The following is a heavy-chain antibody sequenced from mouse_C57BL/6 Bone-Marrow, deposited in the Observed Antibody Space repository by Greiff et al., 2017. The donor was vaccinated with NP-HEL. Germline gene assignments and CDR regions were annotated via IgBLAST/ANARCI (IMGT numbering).Heavy chain of an antibody. Sequence: DVQLQESGPGLVKPSQSLSLTCSVTGYSITSGYYWNWIRQFPGNKLEWMGYISYDGSNNYNPSLKNRISITRDTSKNQFFLKLNSVTTESTATYYCARGSYSNYEGYAMDYWGQGTSVTVSS. D-gene: IGHD2-5*01. CDR3: ARGSYSNYEGYAMDY. CDR2: ISYDGSN. J-gene: IGHJ4*01. V-gene: IGHV3-6*01. CDR1: GYSITSGYY.